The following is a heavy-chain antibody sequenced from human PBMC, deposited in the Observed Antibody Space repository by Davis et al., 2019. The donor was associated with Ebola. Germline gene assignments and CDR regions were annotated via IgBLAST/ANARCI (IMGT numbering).Heavy chain of an antibody. J-gene: IGHJ4*02. D-gene: IGHD6-19*01. CDR2: ISAYNGNT. CDR3: ARGRNGGWDFDY. Sequence: AASVKVSCKASGYTFTSYGISWVRQAPGQGLEWMGWISAYNGNTNYAQKLQGRVTMTTDTSTSTAYMELRSLTSDDTAKYYCARGRNGGWDFDYWGQGTLVTVSS. CDR1: GYTFTSYG. V-gene: IGHV1-18*01.